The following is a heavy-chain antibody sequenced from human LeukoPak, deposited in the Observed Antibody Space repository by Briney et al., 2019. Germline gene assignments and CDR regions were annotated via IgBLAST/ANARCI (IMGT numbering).Heavy chain of an antibody. V-gene: IGHV3-23*01. CDR1: GFTFSSYA. CDR2: ISGSGGST. D-gene: IGHD1-26*01. Sequence: PGGSLRLSCAASGFTFSSYAMSWVRQAPGKGLEWVSAISGSGGSTYYADSVKGRFTISRDNAKNSLYLQMNSLRAEDTAVYYCARDFERAYSGSYSGFDPWGQGTLVTVSS. J-gene: IGHJ5*02. CDR3: ARDFERAYSGSYSGFDP.